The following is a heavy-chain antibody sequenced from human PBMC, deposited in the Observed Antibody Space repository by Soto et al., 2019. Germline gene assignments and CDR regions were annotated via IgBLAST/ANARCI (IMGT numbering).Heavy chain of an antibody. CDR2: IYYNGRT. D-gene: IGHD2-15*01. CDR1: GGSIRSDGYY. CDR3: ARARSKSPDYFDI. V-gene: IGHV4-30-4*01. Sequence: PSETLSLTCTVSGGSIRSDGYYWSWIRQPPGKGLEWIGYIYYNGRTDYNPSLKSRVFISIDTSKNHFSLNLNSVSAADTAVYYCARARSKSPDYFDIWGPGTLVTVSS. J-gene: IGHJ4*02.